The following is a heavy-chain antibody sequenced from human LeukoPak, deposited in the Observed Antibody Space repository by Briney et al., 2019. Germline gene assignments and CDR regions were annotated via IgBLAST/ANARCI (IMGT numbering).Heavy chain of an antibody. CDR1: GYTFTSYG. CDR2: ISAYNGNT. Sequence: ASVKVSCKASGYTFTSYGISWVRQAPGQGLEWVGWISAYNGNTNHAQKLHGRVTMTTDTPTSTAYMELRSLRSDDTAVYYCARDSGVGYYDSSGYYPTPILDYWGQGTLVTVSS. V-gene: IGHV1-18*01. J-gene: IGHJ4*02. D-gene: IGHD3-22*01. CDR3: ARDSGVGYYDSSGYYPTPILDY.